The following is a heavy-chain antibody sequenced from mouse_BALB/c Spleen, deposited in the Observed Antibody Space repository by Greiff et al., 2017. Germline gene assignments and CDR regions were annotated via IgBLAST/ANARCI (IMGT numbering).Heavy chain of an antibody. CDR3: ASSRYPYAMDY. J-gene: IGHJ4*01. CDR1: GYTFTSYV. Sequence: QLQQSGPELVKPGASVKMSCKASGYTFTSYVMHWVKQKPGQGLEWIGYINPYNDGTKYNEKFKGKATLTSDKSSSTAYMELSSLTSEDSAVYYCASSRYPYAMDYWGQGTSVTVSS. D-gene: IGHD1-1*01. V-gene: IGHV1-14*01. CDR2: INPYNDGT.